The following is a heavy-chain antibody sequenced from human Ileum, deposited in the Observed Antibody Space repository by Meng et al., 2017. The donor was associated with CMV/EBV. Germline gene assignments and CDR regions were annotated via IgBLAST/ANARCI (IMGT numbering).Heavy chain of an antibody. J-gene: IGHJ4*02. Sequence: QVHLVQSGSELKKPGASVKVSCKTSGYTFTNNNIIWVRQAPGQGPEWMGWIDTNTGNPTYAQGFTGRFVFSLDISVSTTYLQISSLKAEDTAVYYCARDGLSGRYFDYWGQRTLVTVSS. CDR3: ARDGLSGRYFDY. V-gene: IGHV7-4-1*02. CDR1: GYTFTNNN. CDR2: IDTNTGNP. D-gene: IGHD1-26*01.